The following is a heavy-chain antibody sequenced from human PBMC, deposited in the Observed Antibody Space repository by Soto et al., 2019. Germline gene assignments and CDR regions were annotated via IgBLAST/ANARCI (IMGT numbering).Heavy chain of an antibody. Sequence: GTFSSYTISWVRQAPGQGLEWMGRIIPILGIANYAQKFQGRVTITADKSTSTAYMELSSLRSEDTAVYYCARFGYQGHYFDYWGQGTLVTVSS. CDR3: ARFGYQGHYFDY. CDR1: GTFSSYT. CDR2: IIPILGIA. J-gene: IGHJ4*02. V-gene: IGHV1-69*02. D-gene: IGHD5-18*01.